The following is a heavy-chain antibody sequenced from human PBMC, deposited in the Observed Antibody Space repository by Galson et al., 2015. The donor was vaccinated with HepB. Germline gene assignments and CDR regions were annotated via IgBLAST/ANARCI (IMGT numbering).Heavy chain of an antibody. V-gene: IGHV3-33*01. CDR3: ARELTAFRFLEWVFNGIDF. CDR1: GFTFSNYS. CDR2: IWYSGSNK. J-gene: IGHJ6*02. Sequence: SLRLSCAASGFTFSNYSMHWVRQAPGKGLEWVGDIWYSGSNKYYGDSVKGRFSISRDNSKNTLYLQMNSLRAEDTGVYYCARELTAFRFLEWVFNGIDFWGQGTTVTVSS. D-gene: IGHD3-3*01.